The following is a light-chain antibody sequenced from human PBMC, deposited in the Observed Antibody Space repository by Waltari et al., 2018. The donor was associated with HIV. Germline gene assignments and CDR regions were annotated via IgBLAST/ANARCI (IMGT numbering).Light chain of an antibody. CDR1: QEIGTY. J-gene: IGKJ2*01. CDR3: QQYYSYPQA. CDR2: SAS. V-gene: IGKV1-8*01. Sequence: AIRMTQSPSSLSASTGDRVTISCRASQEIGTYLAWYQHKPGKVPELLMYSASTLQSGIPSRFNGSGSGTDFTLTIDCLQSEDFATYYCQQYYSYPQAFGQGTKLEIK.